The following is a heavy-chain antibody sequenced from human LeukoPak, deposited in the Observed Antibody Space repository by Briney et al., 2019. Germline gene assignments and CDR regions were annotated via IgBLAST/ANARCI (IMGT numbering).Heavy chain of an antibody. CDR1: GLIFHNYA. Sequence: GGSLRLSCAASGLIFHNYALVWIRRAPGKGPEWVSAILGGGGTFYADAVKGRFTISRDNSKNTLYLQMNSLRAEDTATYYCGQDPNGNYIGTFDFWGRGTMVTVSS. CDR2: ILGGGGT. CDR3: GQDPNGNYIGTFDF. J-gene: IGHJ3*01. D-gene: IGHD4-17*01. V-gene: IGHV3-23*01.